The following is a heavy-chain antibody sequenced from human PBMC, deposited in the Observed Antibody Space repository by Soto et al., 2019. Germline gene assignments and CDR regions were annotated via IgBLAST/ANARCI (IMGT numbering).Heavy chain of an antibody. J-gene: IGHJ4*02. CDR1: GFTFSSYW. D-gene: IGHD3-22*01. Sequence: GGSLRLSCAASGFTFSSYWMSWVRQAPGKGLEWVANIKQDGSEKYYVDSVKGRFTISRDNAKNSLYLQMNSLRAEDTAVYSCACRPRDRSGYWYSFDYWGQGTLVSVSS. CDR2: IKQDGSEK. V-gene: IGHV3-7*01. CDR3: ACRPRDRSGYWYSFDY.